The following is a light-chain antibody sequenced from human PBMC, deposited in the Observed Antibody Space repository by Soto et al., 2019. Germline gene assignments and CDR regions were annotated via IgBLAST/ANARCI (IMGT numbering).Light chain of an antibody. CDR2: EVS. V-gene: IGLV2-14*01. CDR3: SSYSSGSTLV. J-gene: IGLJ1*01. Sequence: QSVLTQPASVSGSPGQSITIACTGSSSDVGGYNYVSWFQQHPGKAPKLMIYEVSNRPSGVSNRFSASKSGNTASLTISGLQAEDEATYYCSSYSSGSTLVFGTGTKVTV. CDR1: SSDVGGYNY.